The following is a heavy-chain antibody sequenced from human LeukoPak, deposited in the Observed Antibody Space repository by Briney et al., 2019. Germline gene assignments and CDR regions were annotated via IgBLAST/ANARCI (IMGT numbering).Heavy chain of an antibody. CDR1: GGSISSSSYY. J-gene: IGHJ5*02. CDR3: ARRKYDFWSGYYEGGHWFDP. Sequence: PSETLSLTCTVSGGSISSSSYYWGWIRQPPGKGLEWIGSIYYSGSTYYNPSLKSRVTISVDTSKNQFSLKLSSVTAADTAVYYCARRKYDFWSGYYEGGHWFDPWGQGTLVTVSS. CDR2: IYYSGST. D-gene: IGHD3-3*01. V-gene: IGHV4-39*01.